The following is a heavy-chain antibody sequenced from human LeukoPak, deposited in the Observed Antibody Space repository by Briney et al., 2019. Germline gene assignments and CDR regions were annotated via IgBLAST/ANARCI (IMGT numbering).Heavy chain of an antibody. CDR2: MSSDGSWT. V-gene: IGHV3-33*06. Sequence: GGSLRLSCVASGFTFSTYAMHWVRQAPGKGLEWVAGMSSDGSWTFHGDSVKGRFTISRDNVKNTLYLQMNSLRAEDTAVYYCAKGRYDILTGFLRFRGQGTLVTVSS. D-gene: IGHD3-9*01. J-gene: IGHJ4*02. CDR1: GFTFSTYA. CDR3: AKGRYDILTGFLRF.